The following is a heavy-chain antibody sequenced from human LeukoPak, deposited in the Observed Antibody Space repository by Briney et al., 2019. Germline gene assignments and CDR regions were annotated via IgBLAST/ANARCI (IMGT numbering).Heavy chain of an antibody. CDR2: ISTGGGNI. J-gene: IGHJ4*02. CDR3: ASSSGRFFDY. D-gene: IGHD3-22*01. Sequence: GGSLRLSCAVSGFTFSNYEMNWVRQARGKGLEWVSYISTGGGNIYDAASVDGRFTISSDNAKTVLYLQMNRLSAEDTAVYYCASSSGRFFDYWGQGTLVTVSS. CDR1: GFTFSNYE. V-gene: IGHV3-48*03.